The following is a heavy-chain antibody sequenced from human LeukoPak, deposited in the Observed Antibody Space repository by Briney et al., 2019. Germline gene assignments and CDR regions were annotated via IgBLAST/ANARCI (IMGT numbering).Heavy chain of an antibody. V-gene: IGHV1-18*01. D-gene: IGHD2-8*01. CDR1: GYTFTSYG. CDR2: ISAYNGNT. Sequence: ASVKVSCKASGYTFTSYGISWVRQAPGQGLEWMGWISAYNGNTNYAQKLQGRVTMTTDTSTSTAYMELRSLRSDDTAVYYCARGPQAAPENGPSNYWGQGTLVTVSS. CDR3: ARGPQAAPENGPSNY. J-gene: IGHJ4*02.